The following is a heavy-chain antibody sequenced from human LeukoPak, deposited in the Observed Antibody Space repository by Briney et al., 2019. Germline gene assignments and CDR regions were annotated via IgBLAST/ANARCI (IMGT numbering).Heavy chain of an antibody. CDR3: ARDGYCSGGSCSGFDY. CDR1: GYIFTSYG. J-gene: IGHJ4*02. CDR2: ISGYNGHT. V-gene: IGHV1-18*01. Sequence: GASVKVSCKASGYIFTSYGISWMRQAPGQGLEWMGWISGYNGHTKYAQKVQARVTMTTDTSTSTVYMELSSLRSEDTAVYYCARDGYCSGGSCSGFDYWGQGTLVTVSS. D-gene: IGHD2-15*01.